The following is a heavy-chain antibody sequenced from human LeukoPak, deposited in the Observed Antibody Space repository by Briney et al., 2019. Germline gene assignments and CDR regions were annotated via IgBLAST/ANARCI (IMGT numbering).Heavy chain of an antibody. D-gene: IGHD3-3*01. CDR2: IIPIFGTA. Sequence: ASVKVSCKASGYTFTGYYIHWVRQAPGQGLEWMGGIIPIFGTANYAQKFQGRVTITADESTSTAYMELSSLRSEDTAVYYCAREGPTRRSGSGYGYYYYYYYMDVWGKGTTVTVSS. CDR3: AREGPTRRSGSGYGYYYYYYYMDV. V-gene: IGHV1-69*13. J-gene: IGHJ6*03. CDR1: GYTFTGYY.